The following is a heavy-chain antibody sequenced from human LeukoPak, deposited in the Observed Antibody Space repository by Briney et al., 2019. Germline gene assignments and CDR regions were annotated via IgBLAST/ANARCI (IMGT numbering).Heavy chain of an antibody. CDR1: GFTFSSYW. J-gene: IGHJ4*02. V-gene: IGHV3-7*03. CDR2: INQDGCEK. Sequence: PGGSLRLSCAASGFTFSSYWMSWVRQAPGKGLEWVANINQDGCEKNFVDSVKGRFSISRDNAENSLYLQMNSLRAEDTAVYYCARRGSYSIHDCWGQGTLVTVSS. CDR3: ARRGSYSIHDC. D-gene: IGHD2-15*01.